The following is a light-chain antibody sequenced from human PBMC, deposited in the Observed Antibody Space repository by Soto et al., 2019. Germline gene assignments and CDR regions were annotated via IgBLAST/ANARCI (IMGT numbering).Light chain of an antibody. CDR2: EVN. J-gene: IGLJ1*01. CDR1: SSDFGVYNY. Sequence: QSALTQPASVSGSPGQSITISCTGTSSDFGVYNYVSWYQLHPGKAPKLMIFEVNKRPSGVPDRFSGSKSGNTASLTVSGLQADDEADYYCCSGAGSNNYVFGTGTKLTVL. CDR3: CSGAGSNNYV. V-gene: IGLV2-8*01.